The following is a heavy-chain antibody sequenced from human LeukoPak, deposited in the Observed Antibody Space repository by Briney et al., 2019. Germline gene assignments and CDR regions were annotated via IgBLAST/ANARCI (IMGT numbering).Heavy chain of an antibody. D-gene: IGHD5-12*01. V-gene: IGHV3-23*01. CDR2: ISGSGGST. CDR1: GFTFSSYA. J-gene: IGHJ4*02. Sequence: PGGSLRLSCAASGFTFSSYAMSWVRQAPGKGLEWVSGISGSGGSTYYADSVKGRFTISRDNSKNTLYLQMNSLRAEDTAVYYCATETGYSGYDYGDYWRQVTLVTVSS. CDR3: ATETGYSGYDYGDY.